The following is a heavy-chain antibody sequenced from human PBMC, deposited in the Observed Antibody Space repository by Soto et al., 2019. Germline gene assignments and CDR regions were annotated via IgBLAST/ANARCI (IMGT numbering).Heavy chain of an antibody. D-gene: IGHD6-13*01. CDR1: GFSLSNAGLG. J-gene: IGHJ5*02. CDR3: ASTYTTSWYGFDP. V-gene: IGHV2-26*01. CDR2: IFSNDEK. Sequence: KESGPVLVKPPETLTLTCTVSGFSLSNAGLGVSWIRQSPGKALEWLAHIFSNDEKSYSTSLKSRPTTSRDTSKSQVVLTMTNMDPVDTAAYYCASTYTTSWYGFDPWGQGTLVTVSS.